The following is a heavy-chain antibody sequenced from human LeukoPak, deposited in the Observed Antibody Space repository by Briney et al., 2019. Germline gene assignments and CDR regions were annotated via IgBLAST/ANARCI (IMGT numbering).Heavy chain of an antibody. CDR1: GFTFSSYG. CDR3: AKDTSAWWYHRAYMNV. D-gene: IGHD2-15*01. CDR2: ISGRGDET. V-gene: IGHV3-23*01. Sequence: PGGSLRLSCAASGFTFSSYGMHWVRQAPGGGLEWVSAISGRGDETFHADSVKGRFTTSRDNSKNTLSLQMSSLRVEDSAVYFCAKDTSAWWYHRAYMNVWGTGTTVTVSS. J-gene: IGHJ6*03.